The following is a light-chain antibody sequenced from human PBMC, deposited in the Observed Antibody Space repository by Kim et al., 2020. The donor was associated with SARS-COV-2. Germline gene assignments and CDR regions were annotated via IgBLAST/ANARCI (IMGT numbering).Light chain of an antibody. J-gene: IGKJ1*01. CDR3: QNYDYSPPWT. CDR1: QSVGTN. CDR2: GAS. V-gene: IGKV3-15*01. Sequence: IVMTQSPDTLSVSPGESATLSCRASQSVGTNLAWYQQRPGQTPRLILYGASTRATGVPARFSGTGSGTEFTLTISSLQPEDFALYYFQNYDYSPPWTFGRGTKVDIK.